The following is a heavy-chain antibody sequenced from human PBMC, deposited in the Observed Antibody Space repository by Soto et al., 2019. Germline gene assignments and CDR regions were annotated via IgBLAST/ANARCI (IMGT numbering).Heavy chain of an antibody. D-gene: IGHD2-2*01. CDR1: VGTFSSYA. CDR3: ARSQGSSTSLEIYYYYYYGMDV. CDR2: IIPISGTA. J-gene: IGHJ6*02. V-gene: IGHV1-69*01. Sequence: QVQLVQSGAEVKKPGSSVTVSCKASVGTFSSYAISWVRQAPGQGLEWMGGIIPISGTANYAQKFQGRVTITADESTSTAYMELSSLRSEDTAVYYCARSQGSSTSLEIYYYYYYGMDVWGQGTTVTVSS.